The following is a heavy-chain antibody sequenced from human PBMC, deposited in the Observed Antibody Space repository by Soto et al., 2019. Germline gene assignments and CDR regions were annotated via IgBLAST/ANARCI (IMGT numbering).Heavy chain of an antibody. CDR3: ARGRITIFGVVTYYYYYGMDA. J-gene: IGHJ6*02. D-gene: IGHD3-3*01. Sequence: SVKVSCKASGGTFSSYAISWVRQAPGQGLEWMGGIIPIFGTANYAQKFQGRVTITADESTSTAYMELSSLRSEDTAVYYCARGRITIFGVVTYYYYYGMDAWGQGTTVTVSS. V-gene: IGHV1-69*13. CDR2: IIPIFGTA. CDR1: GGTFSSYA.